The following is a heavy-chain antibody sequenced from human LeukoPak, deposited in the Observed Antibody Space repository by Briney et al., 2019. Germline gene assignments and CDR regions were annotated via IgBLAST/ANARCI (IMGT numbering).Heavy chain of an antibody. Sequence: ASVKVSCKASGYTFSGYYIHRVRQAPGQGLEWMGWINPNSGGANYAQKFQGRVTMTGDTSISTAYMELSGLRSDDTAVYYCARESCTGTSCYGSFDPWGQGTLVTVSS. CDR2: INPNSGGA. D-gene: IGHD2-2*01. V-gene: IGHV1-2*02. J-gene: IGHJ5*02. CDR3: ARESCTGTSCYGSFDP. CDR1: GYTFSGYY.